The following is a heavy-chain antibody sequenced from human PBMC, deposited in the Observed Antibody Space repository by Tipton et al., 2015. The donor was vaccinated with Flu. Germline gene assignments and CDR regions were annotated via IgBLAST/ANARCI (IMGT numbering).Heavy chain of an antibody. CDR1: GGSISSSSYY. CDR2: IYYSGST. CDR3: ARVWSSFVATASLDY. Sequence: LRLSCTVSGGSISSSSYYWGWIRQPPGKGLEWIGSIYYSGSTYYTPSLKSRVTISLDMSKDQFSLKLASVTAADTAVYYCARVWSSFVATASLDYWGRGTLVTVSS. V-gene: IGHV4-39*07. J-gene: IGHJ4*02. D-gene: IGHD1-1*01.